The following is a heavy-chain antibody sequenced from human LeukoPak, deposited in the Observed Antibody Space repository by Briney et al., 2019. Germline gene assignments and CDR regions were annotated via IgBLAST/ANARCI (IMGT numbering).Heavy chain of an antibody. CDR2: INWNGGST. CDR1: GFTFDVYG. V-gene: IGHV3-20*04. Sequence: GGSLRLSCAASGFTFDVYGMSWVRQAPGKGLEWVSGINWNGGSTGYADSVKGRFTISRDNAKNSLYLQMNSLRAEDTALYYCARFKVWLPYDYWGQGTLVTVSS. CDR3: ARFKVWLPYDY. D-gene: IGHD3-16*01. J-gene: IGHJ4*02.